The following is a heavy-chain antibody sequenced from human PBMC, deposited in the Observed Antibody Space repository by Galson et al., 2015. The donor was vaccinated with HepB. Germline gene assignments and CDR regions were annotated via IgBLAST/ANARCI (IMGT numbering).Heavy chain of an antibody. J-gene: IGHJ4*02. V-gene: IGHV1-18*04. Sequence: SVKVSCKASGYTFTNYAINWVPQAPGQGLEWMGWISAYNGNTNYAQNLQGRVTMTTDTSTSTAYMELRSLRSDDTAVYFCARVPPYGVVPEDYWGQGTLATVSS. D-gene: IGHD2-2*01. CDR3: ARVPPYGVVPEDY. CDR1: GYTFTNYA. CDR2: ISAYNGNT.